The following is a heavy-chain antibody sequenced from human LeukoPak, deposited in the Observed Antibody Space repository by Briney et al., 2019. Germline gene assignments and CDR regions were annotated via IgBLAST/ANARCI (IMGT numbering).Heavy chain of an antibody. J-gene: IGHJ4*02. CDR1: GVSMSNHY. D-gene: IGHD6-13*01. V-gene: IGHV4-59*11. Sequence: SETLPLTCTVSGVSMSNHYWSWIRQPPGKGLEWIGYIYDSETTNYNPSLNSRVTMSVDTSKNQFSLKLSSVTAADTALYYCASRPGGSTWYGVFDFWSRGTLVTVSS. CDR3: ASRPGGSTWYGVFDF. CDR2: IYDSETT.